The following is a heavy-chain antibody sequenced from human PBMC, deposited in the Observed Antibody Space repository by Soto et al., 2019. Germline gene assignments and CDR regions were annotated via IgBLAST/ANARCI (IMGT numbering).Heavy chain of an antibody. CDR2: ISGSGSDP. Sequence: GGSLRLSCAASGFSFKDYYMTWFRQAPGKGLEFVSYISGSGSDPTYADSVKGRFTISRDNAKNSLYLQMNNLRAEDTAVYYCARPTRFPGDWGQGTLVTVSS. V-gene: IGHV3-11*03. D-gene: IGHD3-16*01. CDR1: GFSFKDYY. CDR3: ARPTRFPGD. J-gene: IGHJ4*02.